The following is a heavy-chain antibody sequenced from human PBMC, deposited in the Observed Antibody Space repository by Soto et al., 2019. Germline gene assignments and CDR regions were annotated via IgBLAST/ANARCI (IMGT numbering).Heavy chain of an antibody. CDR2: IIPMFGTA. D-gene: IGHD4-17*01. V-gene: IGHV1-69*13. Sequence: SVNVSCKASGGTFSSYAINWVRQAPGQGLEWMGGIIPMFGTANYAQKFQGRVTITADESTSTAYMELSSLRSEDTAVYYCARVETTETTPYYYNGMDVWGQGNTVIVYS. CDR3: ARVETTETTPYYYNGMDV. CDR1: GGTFSSYA. J-gene: IGHJ6*02.